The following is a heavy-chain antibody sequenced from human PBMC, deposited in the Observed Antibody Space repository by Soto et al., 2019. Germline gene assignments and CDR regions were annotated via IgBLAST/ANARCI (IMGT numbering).Heavy chain of an antibody. Sequence: ASVKVSCKASGGTFSSYTISWVRQAPGQGLEWMGRIIPILGIANYAQKFQGRVTITADKSTSTAYMELSSLRSVDTAVCYCARDDDYCSGGSCPHMDVWGKGTTVTVSS. V-gene: IGHV1-69*04. J-gene: IGHJ6*03. CDR2: IIPILGIA. CDR3: ARDDDYCSGGSCPHMDV. D-gene: IGHD2-15*01. CDR1: GGTFSSYT.